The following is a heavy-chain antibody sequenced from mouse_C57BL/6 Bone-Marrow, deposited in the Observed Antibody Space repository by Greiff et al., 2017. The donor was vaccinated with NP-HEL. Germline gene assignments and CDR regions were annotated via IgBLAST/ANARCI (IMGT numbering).Heavy chain of an antibody. CDR2: INPGSGGT. V-gene: IGHV1-54*01. Sequence: VQRVESGAELVRPGTSVKVSCKASGYAFTNYLIEWVKQRPGQGLEWIGVINPGSGGTNYNEKFKGKATLTADKSSSTAYMQLSSLTSEDSAVYFCAREDYGLLLRFDYWGQGTTLTVSS. D-gene: IGHD1-1*01. CDR3: AREDYGLLLRFDY. CDR1: GYAFTNYL. J-gene: IGHJ2*01.